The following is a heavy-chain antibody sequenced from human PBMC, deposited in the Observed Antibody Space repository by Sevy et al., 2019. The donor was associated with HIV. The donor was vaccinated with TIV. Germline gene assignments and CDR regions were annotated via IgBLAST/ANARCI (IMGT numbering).Heavy chain of an antibody. D-gene: IGHD1-26*01. V-gene: IGHV3-7*01. CDR3: ARGVGLDC. CDR1: GFTFSPYW. Sequence: GESLKISCAASGFTFSPYWMTWVRQAPGKGLEWVANIRPDGSDKYYVDSVKGRFTISRDNAKNSLYLQMNSLRADDTAMYYCARGVGLDCWGHGALVTVSS. CDR2: IRPDGSDK. J-gene: IGHJ4*01.